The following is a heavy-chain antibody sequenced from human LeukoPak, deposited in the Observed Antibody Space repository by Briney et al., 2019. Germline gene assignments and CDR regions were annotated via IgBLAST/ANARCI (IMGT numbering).Heavy chain of an antibody. CDR2: ISGSGGST. Sequence: GGSLRLSCAASGFTLSGYSMSWVRQAPGKGLEWVSAISGSGGSTYYADSVKGRFTISRDNSKNTLYMQMNSLRAEDTAVYYCAKSSQHFTVAGTHFDYWGQGTLVTVSS. CDR3: AKSSQHFTVAGTHFDY. V-gene: IGHV3-23*01. D-gene: IGHD6-19*01. J-gene: IGHJ4*02. CDR1: GFTLSGYS.